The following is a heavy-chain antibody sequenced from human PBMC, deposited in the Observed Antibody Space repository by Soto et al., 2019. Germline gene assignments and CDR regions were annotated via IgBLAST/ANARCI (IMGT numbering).Heavy chain of an antibody. CDR2: ISVSGDYT. V-gene: IGHV3-23*01. CDR3: ATRHLSFCSGGTCNPFDF. CDR1: GFTVSTYA. D-gene: IGHD2-15*01. J-gene: IGHJ4*02. Sequence: PGGSLRLSCAASGFTVSTYAMNWVRQAPGKGLEWVSTISVSGDYTYHADSVKGRFTISRDNSKNTQYLQMNSLRADDTAMYYCATRHLSFCSGGTCNPFDFWGQGALVTVSS.